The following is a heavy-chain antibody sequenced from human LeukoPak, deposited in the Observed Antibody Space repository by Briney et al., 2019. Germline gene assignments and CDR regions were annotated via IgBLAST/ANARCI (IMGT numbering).Heavy chain of an antibody. D-gene: IGHD6-19*01. V-gene: IGHV3-21*01. CDR3: ARDLHGQWLVIAPYYYMDV. J-gene: IGHJ6*03. CDR1: GFTFSSYN. Sequence: PGGSLRLSCAASGFTFSSYNMNWVRQAPGKGLEWVSSISTSSSYIFYADSLKGRFTISRDNAKNSLYLQMNSLRAEDTAVYYCARDLHGQWLVIAPYYYMDVWGKGTTVTVSS. CDR2: ISTSSSYI.